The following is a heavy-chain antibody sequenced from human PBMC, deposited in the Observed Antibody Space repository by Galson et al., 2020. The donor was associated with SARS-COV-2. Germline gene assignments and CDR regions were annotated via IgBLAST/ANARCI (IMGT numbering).Heavy chain of an antibody. CDR1: GFTFSNYP. CDR2: ISFDGSNE. V-gene: IGHV3-30*04. D-gene: IGHD5-18*01. J-gene: IGHJ4*02. Sequence: GGSLRLSCAASGFTFSNYPVHWLRQPPDKGLEWVALISFDGSNEYYADSLKSRVTMSLDQSQSQFSLTLNSVTAADTAVYYCARDRGGFRYAYDYWGQGILVTVSS. CDR3: ARDRGGFRYAYDY.